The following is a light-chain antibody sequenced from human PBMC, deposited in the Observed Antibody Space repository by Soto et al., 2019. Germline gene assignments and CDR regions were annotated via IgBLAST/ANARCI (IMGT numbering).Light chain of an antibody. V-gene: IGKV1-39*01. CDR3: QQSYNTPLT. J-gene: IGKJ4*01. Sequence: DIQMTQPPSSLSASVGDRVTITCRASQSISSYLNWYQQKPGKAPNLLIYAASTLQSGVPSRFSGSGSGTDFTLTIRSLQPEDFATYYCQQSYNTPLTFGGGTKVEIK. CDR1: QSISSY. CDR2: AAS.